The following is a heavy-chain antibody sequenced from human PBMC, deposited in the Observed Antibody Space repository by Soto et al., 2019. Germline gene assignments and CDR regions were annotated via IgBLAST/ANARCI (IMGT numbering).Heavy chain of an antibody. J-gene: IGHJ4*02. D-gene: IGHD5-12*01. Sequence: GESLKISFKGSGYSFTSYWIGWVRQMPGKGLEWMGIIYPGDSDTRYSPSFQGQVTISADKSISTAYLQWSSLKASDTAMYYCARLTDVDIVATLHFDYWGQGTLVTVSS. CDR2: IYPGDSDT. CDR1: GYSFTSYW. V-gene: IGHV5-51*01. CDR3: ARLTDVDIVATLHFDY.